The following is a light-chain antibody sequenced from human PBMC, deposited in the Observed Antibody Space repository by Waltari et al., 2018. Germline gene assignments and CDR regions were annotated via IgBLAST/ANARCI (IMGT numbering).Light chain of an antibody. Sequence: QSVLTPPPSASGTPGPRVTIPCSGSNSNIGSNTVNWYQQVPGTAPKLLIYSNDQRPSGVPDRFSGSKSGTSASLAISGLQSEDEADYYCATWDDRLTGVVFGGGTKVTVL. CDR1: NSNIGSNT. V-gene: IGLV1-44*01. J-gene: IGLJ2*01. CDR3: ATWDDRLTGVV. CDR2: SND.